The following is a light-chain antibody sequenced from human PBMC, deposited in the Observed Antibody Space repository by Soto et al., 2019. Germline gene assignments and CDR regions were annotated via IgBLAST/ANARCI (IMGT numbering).Light chain of an antibody. V-gene: IGKV3-20*01. Sequence: EIVLTQSPGTLSLSPGERATLSCRASQSVSSSYLAWYQQKPGQAPRLLIYGASSRATGIPDRFSGSGSGTEFTLTISSLQPDDFSTYYCQQYNSFSYTFGPGTKVDNK. J-gene: IGKJ2*01. CDR1: QSVSSSY. CDR3: QQYNSFSYT. CDR2: GAS.